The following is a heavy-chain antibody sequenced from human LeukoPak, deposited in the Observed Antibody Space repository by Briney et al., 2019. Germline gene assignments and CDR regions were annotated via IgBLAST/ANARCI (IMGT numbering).Heavy chain of an antibody. D-gene: IGHD6-13*01. CDR3: ARGYSSSWYFDY. V-gene: IGHV4-34*01. Sequence: SETLSLTCAVYGGSFSGYYWSWIRQPPGKGLEWIGSIYYSGSTYYNPSLKSRVTISVDTSKNQFSLKLSSVTAADTAVYYCARGYSSSWYFDYWGQGTLVTVSS. J-gene: IGHJ4*02. CDR1: GGSFSGYY. CDR2: IYYSGST.